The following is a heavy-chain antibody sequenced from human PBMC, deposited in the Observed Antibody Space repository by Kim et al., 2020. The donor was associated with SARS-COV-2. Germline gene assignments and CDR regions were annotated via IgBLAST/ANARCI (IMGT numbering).Heavy chain of an antibody. J-gene: IGHJ6*02. CDR1: GYTFTSYD. CDR3: ASFRLPRGDYVYYYGMDV. CDR2: MNPNSGNT. D-gene: IGHD4-17*01. V-gene: IGHV1-8*01. Sequence: ASVKVSCKASGYTFTSYDINWVRQATGQGLEWMGWMNPNSGNTGYAQKFQGRVTMTRNTSISTAYMELSSLRSEDTAVYYCASFRLPRGDYVYYYGMDVWGQGTTVTVSS.